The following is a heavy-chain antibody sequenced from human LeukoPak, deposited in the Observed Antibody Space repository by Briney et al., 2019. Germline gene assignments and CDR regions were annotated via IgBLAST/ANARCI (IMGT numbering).Heavy chain of an antibody. J-gene: IGHJ4*02. V-gene: IGHV1-2*02. CDR3: VNGPYYYDSSGYYKN. D-gene: IGHD3-22*01. CDR1: GYTFTGYY. Sequence: ASVKVSCKASGYTFTGYYMYWVRQAPGQGLEWMGWINPNSGGTNYAQKFQGRVTMTRDTSISTAYMELSRLRSDDTAVYYCVNGPYYYDSSGYYKNWGQGTLVTVSS. CDR2: INPNSGGT.